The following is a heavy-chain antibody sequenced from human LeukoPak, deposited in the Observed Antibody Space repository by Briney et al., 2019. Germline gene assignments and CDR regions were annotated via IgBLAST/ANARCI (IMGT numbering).Heavy chain of an antibody. CDR3: AKEGQQLVLDY. CDR2: ISGSGGST. J-gene: IGHJ4*02. Sequence: WVSAISGSGGSTYYADSVKGRFTISRDNSKNTLYLQMNSLRAEDTAVYYCAKEGQQLVLDYWGRGTLVTVSS. V-gene: IGHV3-23*01. D-gene: IGHD6-13*01.